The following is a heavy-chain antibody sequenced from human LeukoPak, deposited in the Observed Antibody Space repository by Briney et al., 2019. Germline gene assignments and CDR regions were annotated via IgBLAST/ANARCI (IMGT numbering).Heavy chain of an antibody. CDR3: ARGLTYYYDSTSYAFDS. D-gene: IGHD3-22*01. CDR1: GGSFSDFY. V-gene: IGHV4-34*01. J-gene: IGHJ4*02. CDR2: INHRGIT. Sequence: SETLSLTCTVNGGSFSDFYWGWIRQAPGKGLEWIGEINHRGITNYAPSLKSRVTISVDTSKSQFSLNVTSVTAADTAVYFCARGLTYYYDSTSYAFDSWGQGALVTVSS.